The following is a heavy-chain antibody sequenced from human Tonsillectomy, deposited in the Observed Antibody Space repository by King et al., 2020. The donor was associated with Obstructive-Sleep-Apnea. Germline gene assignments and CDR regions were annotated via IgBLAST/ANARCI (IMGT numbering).Heavy chain of an antibody. D-gene: IGHD3-9*01. CDR3: VKYLLRFFDGCFED. CDR2: ISYDGSTK. Sequence: VQLVESGGGVVQPGRSLRLSCAASGFTFRNYGMHWVRQSPGKGLEWVAVISYDGSTKHYADSVKGRFTISRDNSKNTLDLQMNGLRVEDTAVYYCVKYLLRFFDGCFEDWGQGILVTVSS. CDR1: GFTFRNYG. V-gene: IGHV3-30*18. J-gene: IGHJ4*02.